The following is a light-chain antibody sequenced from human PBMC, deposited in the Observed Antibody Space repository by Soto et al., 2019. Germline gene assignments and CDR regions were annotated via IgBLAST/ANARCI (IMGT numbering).Light chain of an antibody. J-gene: IGKJ1*01. CDR1: QSVSSD. V-gene: IGKV3-15*01. CDR2: GAS. CDR3: HQYNNWWRT. Sequence: EIVMTQSPAILSVSPGETATLSCRASQSVSSDLAWYQQKPGQAPRLLIFGASTRATGIPARFSGSGSGTEFTLTISSLQSEDFAVYYCHQYNNWWRTXXXGTKVEIK.